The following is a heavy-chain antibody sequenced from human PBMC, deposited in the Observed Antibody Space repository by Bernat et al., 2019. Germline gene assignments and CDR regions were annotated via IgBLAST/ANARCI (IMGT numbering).Heavy chain of an antibody. Sequence: EVQLLESGGGLVQPGGSLRLSCSAAGFTFSFFAMGWVRQAPGMGLEWVSAISSTSDRTDYADSVKGRFTVSRDNSKNTLYLQMNSLRAEDTAIYYCAKDGLRVSAYWYFDLWGRGALVTVSS. CDR2: ISSTSDRT. CDR3: AKDGLRVSAYWYFDL. V-gene: IGHV3-23*01. J-gene: IGHJ2*01. D-gene: IGHD4/OR15-4a*01. CDR1: GFTFSFFA.